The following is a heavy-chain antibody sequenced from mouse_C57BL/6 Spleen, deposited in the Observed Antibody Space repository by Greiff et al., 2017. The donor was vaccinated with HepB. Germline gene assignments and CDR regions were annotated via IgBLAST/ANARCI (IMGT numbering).Heavy chain of an antibody. CDR3: ARGEDYDDYFDY. Sequence: DVQLQESGPGLVKPSQSLSLTCSVTGYSITSGYYWNWIRQFPGNKLEWMGYISYDGSNNYNPSLKNRISITRYTSKNKFFLKLNSVTTEDTATYCCARGEDYDDYFDYWGQGTTLTVSS. CDR1: GYSITSGYY. D-gene: IGHD2-4*01. J-gene: IGHJ2*01. CDR2: ISYDGSN. V-gene: IGHV3-6*01.